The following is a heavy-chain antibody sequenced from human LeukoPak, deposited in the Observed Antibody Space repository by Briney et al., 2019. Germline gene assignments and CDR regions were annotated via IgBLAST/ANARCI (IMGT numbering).Heavy chain of an antibody. CDR2: IYHSGST. CDR3: ARGPDCSSTSCFYPYYYGMDV. Sequence: PSETLSLTCAVSGGSISSGGSSWSWIRQPPGKGLEWIGYIYHSGSTYYNPSLESRATISVDRSKNQFSLKLSSVTAADTAVYYCARGPDCSSTSCFYPYYYGMDVWGQGTTVTVSS. V-gene: IGHV4-30-2*01. J-gene: IGHJ6*02. D-gene: IGHD2-2*01. CDR1: GGSISSGGSS.